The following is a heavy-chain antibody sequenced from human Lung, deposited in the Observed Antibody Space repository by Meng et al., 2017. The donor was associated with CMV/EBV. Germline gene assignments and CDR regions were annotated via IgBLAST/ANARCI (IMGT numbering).Heavy chain of an antibody. Sequence: LPCTVSGGSIGSSYYWACIRRPPWKGLEWITSIYHGGSTFYNPSLKSRVSMSVDTSKNQFSLKLSSVTAADTAVYYCARWLWELAFDYWGQGNLVTVSS. CDR2: IYHGGST. CDR1: GGSIGSSYY. V-gene: IGHV4-39*07. D-gene: IGHD1-26*01. J-gene: IGHJ4*02. CDR3: ARWLWELAFDY.